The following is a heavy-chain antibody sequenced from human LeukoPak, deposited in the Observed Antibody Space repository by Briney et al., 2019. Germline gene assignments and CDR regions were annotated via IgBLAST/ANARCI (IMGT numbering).Heavy chain of an antibody. CDR3: ARLYTSFRAFDI. J-gene: IGHJ3*02. CDR2: IYYSGST. V-gene: IGHV4-31*11. CDR1: GXXIXXGDXX. D-gene: IGHD6-6*01. Sequence: SETLSLTCAVSGXXIXXGDXXXXXXRXHXGKGXXXIGYIYYSGSTYYNPSLKSRVTISVDTSKNQFSLKLSSVTAADTAVYYCARLYTSFRAFDIWGQGTMVTVSS.